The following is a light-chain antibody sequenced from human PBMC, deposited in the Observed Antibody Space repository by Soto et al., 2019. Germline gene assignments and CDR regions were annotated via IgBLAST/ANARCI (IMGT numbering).Light chain of an antibody. CDR2: AAS. CDR3: QQSYSTPQT. CDR1: QSISSY. Sequence: DIQMTQSSSSLSASVVDRVTITCRASQSISSYLNWYQQKPGKAPKLLIYAASSLQSGVPSRFSGSGSGTDFTLTISSLQPEDFATYYCQQSYSTPQTFGQGTKV. V-gene: IGKV1-39*01. J-gene: IGKJ1*01.